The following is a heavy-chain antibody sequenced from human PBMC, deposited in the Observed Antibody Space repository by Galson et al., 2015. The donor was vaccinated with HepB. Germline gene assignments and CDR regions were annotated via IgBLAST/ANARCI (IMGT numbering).Heavy chain of an antibody. CDR3: ATDRIRAATHYYYYYGMDV. V-gene: IGHV1-24*01. J-gene: IGHJ6*02. CDR2: FDPEDGET. CDR1: GYTLTDLS. Sequence: SVKVSCKVSGYTLTDLSMHWVRQAPGKGLEWMGGFDPEDGETIYAQKFQGRVTMTEDTYTDTAYMELSSLRSEDTAVYDCATDRIRAATHYYYYYGMDVLGQVTTFTVSS. D-gene: IGHD2-15*01.